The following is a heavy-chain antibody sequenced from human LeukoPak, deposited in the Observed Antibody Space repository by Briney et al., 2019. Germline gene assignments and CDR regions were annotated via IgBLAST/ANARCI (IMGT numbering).Heavy chain of an antibody. J-gene: IGHJ3*02. V-gene: IGHV3-7*03. CDR2: IKQDGSER. CDR3: AREIERITIFGVLSKTPNWAFDI. Sequence: PGGSLRLSCAASGFTFSIYWMSWVRQAPGKGLEWVANIKQDGSERYYVDSVKGRFTLSRDNAKNSLYLQMNSLRAEDTAVYYCAREIERITIFGVLSKTPNWAFDIWGQGTMVTVSS. CDR1: GFTFSIYW. D-gene: IGHD3-3*01.